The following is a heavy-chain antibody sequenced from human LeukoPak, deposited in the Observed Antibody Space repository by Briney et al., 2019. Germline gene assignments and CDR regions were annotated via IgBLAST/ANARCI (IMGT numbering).Heavy chain of an antibody. V-gene: IGHV3-7*01. Sequence: GGSLRLSCAASGFTFSSYAMSWVRQAPGKGLEGVANIKQDGSEKYYVDSVKARFTISRENAKNSLYLQMNSLRAEDTAVYYCARGFRGWYAEGFDYWGQGTLVTVSS. J-gene: IGHJ4*02. CDR2: IKQDGSEK. CDR1: GFTFSSYA. D-gene: IGHD6-19*01. CDR3: ARGFRGWYAEGFDY.